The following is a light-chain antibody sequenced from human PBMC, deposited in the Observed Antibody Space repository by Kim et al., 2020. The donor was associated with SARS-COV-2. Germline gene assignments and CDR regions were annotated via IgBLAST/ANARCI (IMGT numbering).Light chain of an antibody. V-gene: IGLV2-11*01. Sequence: QSALTQPRSVSGSPGQSVTISCSGTSSDVGGYKFVSWYQQHPGKVPKVIIYDVSKRPSGVPDRFSGSKSGNTASLTISGLQAEDEADYYCCSYAGNYIWVFGGGTQLTVL. CDR1: SSDVGGYKF. J-gene: IGLJ2*01. CDR2: DVS. CDR3: CSYAGNYIWV.